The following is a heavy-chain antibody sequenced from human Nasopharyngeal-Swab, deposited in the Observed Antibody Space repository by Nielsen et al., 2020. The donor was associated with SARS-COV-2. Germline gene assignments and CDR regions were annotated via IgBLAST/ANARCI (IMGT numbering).Heavy chain of an antibody. J-gene: IGHJ4*02. CDR3: ARDDSAAAVIEL. V-gene: IGHV3-21*01. D-gene: IGHD6-13*01. CDR1: GFTFSNYN. CDR2: ITSRSGYI. Sequence: GESLKISCAASGFTFSNYNMNWVRQAPGKGLEWVSTITSRSGYIYYADSMKGRFTISRDNAKNSLYLQMKGLRVEDTAVYYCARDDSAAAVIELWGQGTLVTVSS.